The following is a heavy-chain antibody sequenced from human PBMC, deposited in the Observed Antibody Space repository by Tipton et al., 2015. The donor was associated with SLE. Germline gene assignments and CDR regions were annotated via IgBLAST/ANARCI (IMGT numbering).Heavy chain of an antibody. CDR1: GGSISSYY. CDR2: IYYSGST. D-gene: IGHD3-3*01. Sequence: TLSLTCTVSGGSISSYYWGWIRQPPGKGLEWIGSIYYSGSTYYNPSLKSRVTISVDTSKNQFSLKLSSVTAADTAVYYCAGENYYDFWSGYSKSRWFDPWGQGTLVTVSS. CDR3: AGENYYDFWSGYSKSRWFDP. V-gene: IGHV4-39*02. J-gene: IGHJ5*02.